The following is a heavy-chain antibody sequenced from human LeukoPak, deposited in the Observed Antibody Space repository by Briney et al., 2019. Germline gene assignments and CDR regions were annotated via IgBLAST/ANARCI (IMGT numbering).Heavy chain of an antibody. D-gene: IGHD3-22*01. Sequence: RSLRLSCTASGFTFGDYAMSWVRQALGKGLEWVGFIRSKAYGGTAEYAASVKGRFTISRDDSKSIAYLQMNSLKTEDTAVYYCTRDMYYYDSSGYAWGQGTLVTVSS. CDR2: IRSKAYGGTA. CDR1: GFTFGDYA. CDR3: TRDMYYYDSSGYA. J-gene: IGHJ5*02. V-gene: IGHV3-49*04.